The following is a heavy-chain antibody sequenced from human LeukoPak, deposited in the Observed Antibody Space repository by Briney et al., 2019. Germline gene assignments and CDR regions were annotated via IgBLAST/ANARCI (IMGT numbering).Heavy chain of an antibody. CDR1: GFTFSSYS. V-gene: IGHV3-21*01. CDR2: ISSSSSYI. J-gene: IGHJ5*02. CDR3: ARDYYGGNWFDP. Sequence: GGSLRLSCAASGFTFSSYSMNWVRQAPGKGLESVSSISSSSSYIYYADSVKGRFTISRDNAKNSLYLQMNSLRAEDTAVYYCARDYYGGNWFDPWGQGTLVTVSS. D-gene: IGHD4-23*01.